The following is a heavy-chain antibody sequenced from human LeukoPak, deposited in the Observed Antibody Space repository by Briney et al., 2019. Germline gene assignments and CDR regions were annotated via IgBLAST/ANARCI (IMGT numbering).Heavy chain of an antibody. CDR1: GFTFSSYA. CDR3: AKDRAEVLRYFGKYYYGMDV. V-gene: IGHV3-23*01. D-gene: IGHD3-9*01. CDR2: ISGSGGST. Sequence: GGSLRLSCAASGFTFSSYAMSWVRQAPGKGLEWVSAISGSGGSTYYADSVKGRFTISRDNSKNTLYLQMNSLRAEDTAVYYCAKDRAEVLRYFGKYYYGMDVWGQGTTVTVSS. J-gene: IGHJ6*02.